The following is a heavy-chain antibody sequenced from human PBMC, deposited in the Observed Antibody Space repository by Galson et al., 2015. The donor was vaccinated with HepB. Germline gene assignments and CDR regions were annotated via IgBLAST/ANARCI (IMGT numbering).Heavy chain of an antibody. V-gene: IGHV3-7*05. D-gene: IGHD1-26*01. CDR2: IGQGGSAK. CDR1: GFIFSDYY. Sequence: SLRLSCATSGFIFSDYYMGWVRQAPGKGLEWVANIGQGGSAKTYADSVNGRFTISKDDAKSSLYLQMNDLRAEDTADYYCGRESRSPYGQFDYWGQGILVIVSS. J-gene: IGHJ4*02. CDR3: GRESRSPYGQFDY.